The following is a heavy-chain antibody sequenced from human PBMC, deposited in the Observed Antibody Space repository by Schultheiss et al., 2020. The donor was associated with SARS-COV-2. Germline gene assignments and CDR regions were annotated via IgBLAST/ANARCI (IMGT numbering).Heavy chain of an antibody. CDR2: IYYSGST. J-gene: IGHJ6*02. CDR1: GGSISSYY. CDR3: ARLQQLVPETEYYYYYYGMDV. Sequence: SDTLSLTCTVSGGSISSYYWSWIRQPPGKGLEWIGYIYYSGSTNYNPSLKSRVTISVDTSKNQFSLKLSSVTAADTAVYYCARLQQLVPETEYYYYYYGMDVWGQGTTVTVSS. V-gene: IGHV4-59*01. D-gene: IGHD6-13*01.